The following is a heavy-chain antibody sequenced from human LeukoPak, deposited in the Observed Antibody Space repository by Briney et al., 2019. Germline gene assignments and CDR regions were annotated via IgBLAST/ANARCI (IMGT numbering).Heavy chain of an antibody. V-gene: IGHV3-7*01. CDR2: IKGDGSEK. J-gene: IGHJ6*03. D-gene: IGHD6-19*01. Sequence: GGSLRLSCAASGFNFSNYWMSWVRQTPGKGLEWVVNIKGDGSEKYYVDSVEGRFTISRDNAKNSLYLQMNSLRVEDTAVYYCARASSGLYPEYFYYYYMDVWGKGTTVTISS. CDR1: GFNFSNYW. CDR3: ARASSGLYPEYFYYYYMDV.